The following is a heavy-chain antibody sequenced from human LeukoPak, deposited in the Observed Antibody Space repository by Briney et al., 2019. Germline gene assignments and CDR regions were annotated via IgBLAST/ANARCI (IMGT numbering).Heavy chain of an antibody. CDR1: GYTFTVHY. J-gene: IGHJ4*02. V-gene: IGHV1-2*02. CDR3: ARDHDYGPDY. Sequence: ASVKVSCKGSGYTFTVHYMHWLRQAPGQGLEWMGWIKPDSGATNFAQNFQGRVTMTSDTSINTAYMELSSLTSDDTAMYYCARDHDYGPDYWGQGTLVTVSA. CDR2: IKPDSGAT. D-gene: IGHD4/OR15-4a*01.